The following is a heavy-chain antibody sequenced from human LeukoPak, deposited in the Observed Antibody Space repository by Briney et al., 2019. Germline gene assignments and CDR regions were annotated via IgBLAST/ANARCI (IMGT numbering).Heavy chain of an antibody. CDR3: ARDGSGWYVFDY. J-gene: IGHJ4*02. CDR1: GFTFSSYE. CDR2: ISSSGSTI. Sequence: GSLSLSCAASGFTFSSYEMNWVRQAPGKGLEWVSYISSSGSTIYYADSVKGRFTISRDNAKNSLYLQMNSLRAEDTAVYYCARDGSGWYVFDYWGQGTLVTVSS. V-gene: IGHV3-48*03. D-gene: IGHD6-19*01.